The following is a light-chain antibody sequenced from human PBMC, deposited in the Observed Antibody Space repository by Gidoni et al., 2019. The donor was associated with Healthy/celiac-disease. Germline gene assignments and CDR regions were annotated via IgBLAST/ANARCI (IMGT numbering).Light chain of an antibody. V-gene: IGLV1-40*01. CDR1: SSNIGAGYD. CDR3: QSYDSSLSVV. Sequence: QPVLTQPPSVSGAPGQSVTLSGTGSSSNIGAGYDVHWYQQLPGTAPKLLIYGNSNRPSGVPDRFSGSKSGTSASLAITGLQAEDEADYYCQSYDSSLSVVFGGGTKLTVL. J-gene: IGLJ2*01. CDR2: GNS.